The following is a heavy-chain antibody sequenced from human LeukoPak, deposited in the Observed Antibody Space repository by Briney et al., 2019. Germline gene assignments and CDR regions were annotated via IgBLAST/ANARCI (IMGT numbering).Heavy chain of an antibody. D-gene: IGHD7-27*01. J-gene: IGHJ3*02. CDR1: GFTFSSYS. CDR3: ARSGSFDI. V-gene: IGHV3-48*01. Sequence: GGSLRLSCAASGFTFSSYSMNWVRQAPGKGLEWVSYISSSSTIYYADSVKGRFTISRGNAKNSLYLQMNSLRAEDTAVYYCARSGSFDIWGQGTMVTVSS. CDR2: ISSSSTI.